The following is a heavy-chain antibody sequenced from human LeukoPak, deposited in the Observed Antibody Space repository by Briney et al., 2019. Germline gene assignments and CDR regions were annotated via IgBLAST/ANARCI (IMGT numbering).Heavy chain of an antibody. CDR3: AKSPFPNVVVTFFDY. D-gene: IGHD2-21*02. J-gene: IGHJ4*02. Sequence: PGGSLRLSCAASGFTFSSYAMSWVRQAPGKGLKWVSTISGSGGSTSYADSGKGRFTISRDNSKNTMYLQMNSLRAQDTAAYYCAKSPFPNVVVTFFDYWGPGTLGTVSS. CDR2: ISGSGGST. CDR1: GFTFSSYA. V-gene: IGHV3-23*01.